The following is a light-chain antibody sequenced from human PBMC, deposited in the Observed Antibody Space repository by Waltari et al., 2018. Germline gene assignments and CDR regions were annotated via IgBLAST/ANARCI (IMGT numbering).Light chain of an antibody. Sequence: EVVMTQSPATLSVSPGERATLSCRASQSVSSNLAWYQQRPGQAPRLLISGASTRATGIPAKFSASGSGTEFTLTISSLQSEDFAVYYCHQYNNWPLTFGQGTRLEIK. CDR2: GAS. V-gene: IGKV3-15*01. J-gene: IGKJ5*01. CDR1: QSVSSN. CDR3: HQYNNWPLT.